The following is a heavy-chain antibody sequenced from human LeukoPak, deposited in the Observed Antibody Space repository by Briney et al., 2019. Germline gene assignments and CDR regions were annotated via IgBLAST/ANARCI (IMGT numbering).Heavy chain of an antibody. CDR3: ARRGMVGGKMIAN. Sequence: PSETLSLTRSIAVDSLSSSPFYWVWIRQPPGKGLEGIASVYHSGTTFSTPSMKSRARTSVDSSNNQFCLRLNSVTGADTALYYCARRGMVGGKMIANCGQGT. CDR1: VDSLSSSPFY. D-gene: IGHD3-10*01. V-gene: IGHV4-39*01. J-gene: IGHJ4*02. CDR2: VYHSGTT.